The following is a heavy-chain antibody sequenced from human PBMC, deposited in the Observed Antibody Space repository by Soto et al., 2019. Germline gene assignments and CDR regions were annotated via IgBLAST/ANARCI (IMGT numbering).Heavy chain of an antibody. J-gene: IGHJ6*02. V-gene: IGHV6-1*01. CDR2: TYYRSKWYN. CDR3: ARDRSLRFLEWLPARDYYYFGMDV. D-gene: IGHD3-3*01. Sequence: SQTLSLTCAISGDSVSSNSAAWNWIRQSPSRGLEWLGRTYYRSKWYNDYAVSVKSRITINPDTSKNQFSLQLNSVTPEDTAVYYCARDRSLRFLEWLPARDYYYFGMDVWGQGTTV. CDR1: GDSVSSNSAA.